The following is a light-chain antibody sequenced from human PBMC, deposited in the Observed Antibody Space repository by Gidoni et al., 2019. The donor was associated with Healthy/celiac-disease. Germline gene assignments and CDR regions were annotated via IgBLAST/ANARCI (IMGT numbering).Light chain of an antibody. CDR2: LGS. Sequence: DIVMTQSPLSLPVTPGAPASISCRSSQSLLHSNGYNYLDWYLQKPGQSPQLLIYLGSNRASGVPDRFSGSGSGTDFTLKISRVAAEDVGVYYCMQALQTRLTFGGGTKVEIK. V-gene: IGKV2-28*01. CDR3: MQALQTRLT. J-gene: IGKJ4*01. CDR1: QSLLHSNGYNY.